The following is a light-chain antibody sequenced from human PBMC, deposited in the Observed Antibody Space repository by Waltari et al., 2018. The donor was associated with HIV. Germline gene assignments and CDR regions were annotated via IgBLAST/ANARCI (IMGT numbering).Light chain of an antibody. J-gene: IGLJ1*01. Sequence: QSVLTQPHSASGTPGQRVIISCSGSNSNVGSDVVNWYQQLPGTAPKLLIYGDNERPAVSPDRFSGSKSGASASLAISDLQSEDEAEYYCAAWDARLNEYLFGTGTRVTVL. CDR1: NSNVGSDV. V-gene: IGLV1-44*01. CDR3: AAWDARLNEYL. CDR2: GDN.